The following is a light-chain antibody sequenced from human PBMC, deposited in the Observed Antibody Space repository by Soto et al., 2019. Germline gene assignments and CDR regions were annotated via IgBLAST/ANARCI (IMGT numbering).Light chain of an antibody. V-gene: IGKV3-15*01. CDR2: AAS. J-gene: IGKJ2*01. CDR1: ETISAD. Sequence: ISMTQSPPTLSVSPGGRVTLSCEASETISADLAWYHHRPGQAPRLLIYAASTRAPGVPARFSGSGSGTDFTRAIANLQPEDFGLYYCQHYHNFPRTFGQGTKLEIK. CDR3: QHYHNFPRT.